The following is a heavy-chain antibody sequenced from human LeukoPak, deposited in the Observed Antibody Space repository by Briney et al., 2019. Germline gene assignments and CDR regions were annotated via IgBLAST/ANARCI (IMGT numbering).Heavy chain of an antibody. CDR1: GFTFSSYA. Sequence: PGGSLRLSCAASGFTFSSYAMSWVRQAPGKGLEWVAVIWYDGSNKYYADSVKGRFTISRDNSKNTLYLQMNSLRAEDTAVYYCARCNSSGGFDYWGQGTLVTVSS. CDR3: ARCNSSGGFDY. V-gene: IGHV3-33*08. D-gene: IGHD6-19*01. J-gene: IGHJ4*02. CDR2: IWYDGSNK.